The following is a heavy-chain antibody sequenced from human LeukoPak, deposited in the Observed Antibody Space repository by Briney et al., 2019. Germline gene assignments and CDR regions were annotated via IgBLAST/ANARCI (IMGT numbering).Heavy chain of an antibody. CDR3: ERVNDFWSGYYED. J-gene: IGHJ4*02. V-gene: IGHV1-8*03. CDR2: MNPNSGNT. CDR1: GYTFTSYD. Sequence: ASVKVSCKASGYTFTSYDINWVRQATGQGLEWMGWMNPNSGNTGYAQKFQGRVTITRNTSISTAYMELSSLRSEDTAVYYCERVNDFWSGYYEDWGQGTLVTVSS. D-gene: IGHD3-3*01.